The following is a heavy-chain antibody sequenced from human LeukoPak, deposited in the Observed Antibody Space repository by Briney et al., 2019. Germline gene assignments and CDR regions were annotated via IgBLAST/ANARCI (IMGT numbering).Heavy chain of an antibody. CDR3: ARGGNAGNAFDI. Sequence: GGSLRLSCAASGFTFSSYAMHWVRQAPGKGLEWVAVISYDGSNKYYADSVKGRFTISRDNSKNTLYLQMNSLRAKDTAVYYCARGGNAGNAFDIWGQGTMVTVSS. CDR1: GFTFSSYA. D-gene: IGHD3-10*01. CDR2: ISYDGSNK. V-gene: IGHV3-30-3*01. J-gene: IGHJ3*02.